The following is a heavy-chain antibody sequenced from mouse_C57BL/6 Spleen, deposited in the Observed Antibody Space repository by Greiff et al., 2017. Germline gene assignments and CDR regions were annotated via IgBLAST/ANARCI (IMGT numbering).Heavy chain of an antibody. D-gene: IGHD2-4*01. J-gene: IGHJ3*01. CDR3: TRLYDYHFAY. CDR1: GFNFTDYY. V-gene: IGHV14-1*01. Sequence: EVQLQESGAELVRPGASVKMSCTASGFNFTDYYMHWVKQRPEQGLEWIGRIYPEDGDTEYAPKFQGKATKTADTAANTAYLRLRSLTSEDTAVYYCTRLYDYHFAYWGQGTLVTVSA. CDR2: IYPEDGDT.